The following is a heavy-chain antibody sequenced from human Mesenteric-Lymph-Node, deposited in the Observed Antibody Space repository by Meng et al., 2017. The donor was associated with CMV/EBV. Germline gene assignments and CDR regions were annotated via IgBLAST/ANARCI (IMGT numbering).Heavy chain of an antibody. CDR1: GLTFSSYA. CDR2: ISGSGGGT. J-gene: IGHJ4*02. CDR3: AKGGGMYSSGWYAY. D-gene: IGHD6-19*01. Sequence: ASGLTFSSYAMSWVRQAPGKGLGWVSAISGSGGGTYYADSVKGRFTISRDNSKNTLYLQMNSLRAEDTAVYYCAKGGGMYSSGWYAYWGQGTLVTVSS. V-gene: IGHV3-23*01.